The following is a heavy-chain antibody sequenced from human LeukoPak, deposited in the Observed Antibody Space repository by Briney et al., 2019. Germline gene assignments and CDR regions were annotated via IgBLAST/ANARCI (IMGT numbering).Heavy chain of an antibody. D-gene: IGHD4-17*01. J-gene: IGHJ4*02. CDR3: AGAATVTAGSAFGY. CDR2: INSNGGST. CDR1: GFTFSSYA. V-gene: IGHV3-64*01. Sequence: GGSLRLSCVASGFTFSSYAMHWVRQTPGKGLEYVSGINSNGGSTHYANSVKGRFTISRDNSKHTLYLQMGSLRTEDMAVYYCAGAATVTAGSAFGYWGQGTLVTVSS.